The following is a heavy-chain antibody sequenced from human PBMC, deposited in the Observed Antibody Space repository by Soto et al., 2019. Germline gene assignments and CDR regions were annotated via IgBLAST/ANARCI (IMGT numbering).Heavy chain of an antibody. J-gene: IGHJ6*02. D-gene: IGHD2-2*02. CDR1: GGTFSSYA. Sequence: GASVKVSCKASGGTFSSYAIIWVRQAPGQGLEWMGGIIPIFGTANYAQKFQGRVTITADESTSTAYMELSSLRSEDTAVYYCARDGVVPAAINHYYYYGMDVWGQGTTVTVSS. CDR3: ARDGVVPAAINHYYYYGMDV. V-gene: IGHV1-69*13. CDR2: IIPIFGTA.